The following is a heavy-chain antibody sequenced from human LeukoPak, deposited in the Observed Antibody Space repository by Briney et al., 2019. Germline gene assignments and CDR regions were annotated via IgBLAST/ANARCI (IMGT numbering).Heavy chain of an antibody. CDR1: GFTFDDYT. Sequence: GGSLRLSCAASGFTFDDYTMHWVRQAPGKGLEWVSLISWDGGSTYYADSVKGRFTISRDNSKNSLYLQMNSLRTEDTALYYCAKDASSGYYAYYYYYMDVWGKGTTVTVFS. D-gene: IGHD3-22*01. CDR3: AKDASSGYYAYYYYYMDV. CDR2: ISWDGGST. V-gene: IGHV3-43*01. J-gene: IGHJ6*03.